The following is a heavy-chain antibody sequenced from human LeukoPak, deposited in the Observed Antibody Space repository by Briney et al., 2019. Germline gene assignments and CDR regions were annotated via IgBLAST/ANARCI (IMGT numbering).Heavy chain of an antibody. CDR3: ARVYYDSSGYYHYYYYMDV. Sequence: SETLSLTCIVSGGSISSYYWSWIRQPPGKGLEWIGSIYHSGNKYYNPSLKSRVTISVDTSKNQFSLKLSSVTAADTAVYYCARVYYDSSGYYHYYYYMDVWGKGTTVTVSS. V-gene: IGHV4-38-2*02. D-gene: IGHD3-22*01. CDR2: IYHSGNK. CDR1: GGSISSYY. J-gene: IGHJ6*03.